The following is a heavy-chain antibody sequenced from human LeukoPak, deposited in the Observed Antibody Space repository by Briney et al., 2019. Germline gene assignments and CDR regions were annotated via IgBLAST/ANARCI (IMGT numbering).Heavy chain of an antibody. CDR2: IIPILGIA. V-gene: IGHV1-69*04. Sequence: ASVKVSCKASGGTFSSYTISWVRQAPGQGLEWMGRIIPILGIANYAQKFQGRVTITADKSTSTAYMELSSLRSEDTAAYYCARDLFGLRKLNAFDIWGQGTMVTVSS. J-gene: IGHJ3*02. CDR3: ARDLFGLRKLNAFDI. CDR1: GGTFSSYT. D-gene: IGHD3-3*01.